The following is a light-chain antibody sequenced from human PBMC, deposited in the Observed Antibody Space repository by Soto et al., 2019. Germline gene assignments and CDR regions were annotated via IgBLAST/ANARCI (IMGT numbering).Light chain of an antibody. J-gene: IGKJ2*01. V-gene: IGKV1-5*01. Sequence: DIQLTQSPSTLSASIGGRVTITCRASQSVNRWLAWYQQKPGKAPKLLMYEASTLESGVPSRFSGGGSGTEFTLTTSSLQPDDSATYYCHQYYHYSSFGQGTRLEI. CDR1: QSVNRW. CDR3: HQYYHYSS. CDR2: EAS.